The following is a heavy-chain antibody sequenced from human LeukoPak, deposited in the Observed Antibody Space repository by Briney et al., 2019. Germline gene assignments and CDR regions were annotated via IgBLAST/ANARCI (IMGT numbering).Heavy chain of an antibody. V-gene: IGHV4-34*01. CDR1: GGSFSGYY. Sequence: SETLSLTCSVYGGSFSGYYWSWIRQPPGKGLEWIGEINHSGRTNYNPSLKSRVTISVDTSKNQFSLKLSSVTAADTAVYYCARQSAGHGQPRQNWGRGTLVTVSS. CDR3: ARQSAGHGQPRQN. D-gene: IGHD4-17*01. CDR2: INHSGRT. J-gene: IGHJ4*02.